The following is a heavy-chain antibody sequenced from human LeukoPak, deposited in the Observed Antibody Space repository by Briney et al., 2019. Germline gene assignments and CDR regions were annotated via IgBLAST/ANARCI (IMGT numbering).Heavy chain of an antibody. CDR1: GGTFSSYA. CDR3: ARVHFGVVIIRSGPGTFSPLDI. J-gene: IGHJ3*02. V-gene: IGHV1-69*13. CDR2: IIPIFGTV. Sequence: ASVKVSCKASGGTFSSYAISWVRQAPGQGLEWMGGIIPIFGTVNYAQKFQGRVTITADESTSTAYMELSSLRSEDTAVYYCARVHFGVVIIRSGPGTFSPLDIWGQGTMVTVSS. D-gene: IGHD3-3*01.